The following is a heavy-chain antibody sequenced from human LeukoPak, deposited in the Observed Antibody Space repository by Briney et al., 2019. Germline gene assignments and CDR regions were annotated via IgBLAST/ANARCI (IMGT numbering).Heavy chain of an antibody. CDR2: IYSGGST. Sequence: GGSLRLSCAASGFTVSSNHMSWVRQAPGKGLEWVSVIYSGGSTYYADSVKGRFTNSRDNSKNTLYLQMNSLRAEDTAVYYCASSITMVRGVIGDYWGQGTLVTVSS. D-gene: IGHD3-10*01. V-gene: IGHV3-53*01. CDR3: ASSITMVRGVIGDY. J-gene: IGHJ4*02. CDR1: GFTVSSNH.